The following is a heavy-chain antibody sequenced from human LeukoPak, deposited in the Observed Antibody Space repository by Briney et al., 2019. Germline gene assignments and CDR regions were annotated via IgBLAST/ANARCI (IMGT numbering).Heavy chain of an antibody. D-gene: IGHD3-22*01. CDR2: IHHSGSA. CDR1: GGSISSGGDY. J-gene: IGHJ5*02. CDR3: AKFSSGFYKNWSDP. Sequence: PSETLSLTCTVSGGSISSGGDYWSWIRHHPGKGLEWIGYIHHSGSAYYNPSLKSRVTISVDTSKNQFSLKLSSVTVADTAVYYCAKFSSGFYKNWSDPWGQGTLVTVSS. V-gene: IGHV4-31*03.